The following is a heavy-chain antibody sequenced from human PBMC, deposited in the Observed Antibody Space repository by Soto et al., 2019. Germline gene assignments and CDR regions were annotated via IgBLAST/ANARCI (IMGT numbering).Heavy chain of an antibody. V-gene: IGHV1-3*01. CDR1: GYTFTSYA. J-gene: IGHJ4*02. D-gene: IGHD5-18*01. CDR3: ASGLNGYFYYFDY. CDR2: INDGNGNT. Sequence: QVQLVQSGAEVKKPGASVKVSCKASGYTFTSYAMHWVGQAPGQRLEWMGWINDGNGNTKYSQKFQGRVTITRDTSASTAYMELSSLRSEDTAVYYCASGLNGYFYYFDYWGQGTLVTVSS.